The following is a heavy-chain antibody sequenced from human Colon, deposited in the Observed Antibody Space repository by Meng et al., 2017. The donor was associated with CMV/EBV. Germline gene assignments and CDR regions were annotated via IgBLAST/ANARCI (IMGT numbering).Heavy chain of an antibody. J-gene: IGHJ3*02. V-gene: IGHV4-39*07. CDR3: STYCSSTSCYTMPHAFDI. CDR2: IYYSGST. D-gene: IGHD2-2*02. CDR1: GGSISSSSYY. Sequence: SETLSLTCTVSGGSISSSSYYWGWIRQPPGKGLEWIGSIYYSGSTYYNPSLKSRVTISVDTSKNQFSLKLSSVTAADTAVYYCSTYCSSTSCYTMPHAFDIWGQGTMVTV.